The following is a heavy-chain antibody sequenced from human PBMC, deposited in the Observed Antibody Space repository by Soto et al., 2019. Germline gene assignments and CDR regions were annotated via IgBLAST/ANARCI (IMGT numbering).Heavy chain of an antibody. D-gene: IGHD4-17*01. J-gene: IGHJ4*02. Sequence: GASVKVSCKASGYTFTGYYMHWVRQAPGQGLEWKGWINPNSGGTNYAQKFQGWVTMTRDTSISTAYMELSKLRSDDTAVYYCARSFYGDYVSYFDYWGQGTLVTVSS. CDR3: ARSFYGDYVSYFDY. CDR1: GYTFTGYY. CDR2: INPNSGGT. V-gene: IGHV1-2*04.